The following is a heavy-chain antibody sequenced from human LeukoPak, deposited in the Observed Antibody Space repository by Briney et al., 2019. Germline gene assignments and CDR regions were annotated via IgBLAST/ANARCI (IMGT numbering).Heavy chain of an antibody. CDR1: GYSFTSYW. CDR2: IYPGDSDT. CDR3: ARQFPDSSSWTSLDY. Sequence: GESLKISCKGSGYSFTSYWIGWVRQMPGKGLEWMGIIYPGDSDTRYSPSFQGQVTISADKSISTAYLQWSSLKASDTAMYYCARQFPDSSSWTSLDYWGQGTLVNGSS. D-gene: IGHD6-13*01. V-gene: IGHV5-51*01. J-gene: IGHJ4*02.